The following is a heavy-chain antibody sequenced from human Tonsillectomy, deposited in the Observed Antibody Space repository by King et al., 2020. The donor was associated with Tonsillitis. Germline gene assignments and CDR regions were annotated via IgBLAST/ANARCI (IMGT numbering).Heavy chain of an antibody. V-gene: IGHV4-59*01. CDR3: ARGRGISPWGGSGNSHFDY. J-gene: IGHJ4*02. D-gene: IGHD3-10*01. Sequence: VQLQESGPGLVKPSETLSLTCTVSGGSISSYYWSWIRQPPGKGLEWIGYIYYSGSTKYNPSLKSRVTISVDTSKKQFSLKLSSVTAADTAVYYCARGRGISPWGGSGNSHFDYWGQGTLVTVSS. CDR2: IYYSGST. CDR1: GGSISSYY.